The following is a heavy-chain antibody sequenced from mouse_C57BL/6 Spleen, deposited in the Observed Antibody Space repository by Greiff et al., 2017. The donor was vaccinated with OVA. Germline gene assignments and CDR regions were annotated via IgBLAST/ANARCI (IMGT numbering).Heavy chain of an antibody. D-gene: IGHD1-1*01. CDR2: INPNNGGT. Sequence: EVKLVESGPELVKPGASVKIPCKASGYTFTDYNMDWVKQSHGKSLEWIGDINPNNGGTIYNQKFKGKATLTVDKSSSTAYMELRSLTSEDTAVYYCARGSSPWYFDVWGTGTTVTVSS. CDR3: ARGSSPWYFDV. CDR1: GYTFTDYN. J-gene: IGHJ1*03. V-gene: IGHV1-18*01.